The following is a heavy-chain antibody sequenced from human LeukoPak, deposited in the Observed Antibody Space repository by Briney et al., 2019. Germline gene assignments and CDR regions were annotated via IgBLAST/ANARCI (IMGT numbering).Heavy chain of an antibody. CDR2: INTKNVDT. D-gene: IGHD2-8*02. J-gene: IGHJ4*02. V-gene: IGHV1-18*01. CDR3: ARESGHCSGDNCFYFFDL. Sequence: ASVKVSCKASGYTLTYNNISGLRQAPGQGFDGMGWINTKNVDTNYAQKLQGKITMTTDTSTNTAYMELRSLRSDDTAVYYCARESGHCSGDNCFYFFDLWGQGFLVTVSS. CDR1: GYTLTYNN.